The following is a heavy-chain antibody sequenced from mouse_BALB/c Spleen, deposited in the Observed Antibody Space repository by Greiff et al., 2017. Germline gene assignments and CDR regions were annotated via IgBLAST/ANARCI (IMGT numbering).Heavy chain of an antibody. CDR2: ISSGSSTI. Sequence: EVKLMESGGGLVQPGGSRKLSCAASGFTFSSFGMHWVRQAPEKGLEWVAYISSGSSTIYYADTVKGRFTISRDNPKNTLFLQMTSLRSEDTAMYYCARWGTTVVADYYAMDYWGQGTSVTVSS. V-gene: IGHV5-17*02. D-gene: IGHD1-1*01. CDR3: ARWGTTVVADYYAMDY. J-gene: IGHJ4*01. CDR1: GFTFSSFG.